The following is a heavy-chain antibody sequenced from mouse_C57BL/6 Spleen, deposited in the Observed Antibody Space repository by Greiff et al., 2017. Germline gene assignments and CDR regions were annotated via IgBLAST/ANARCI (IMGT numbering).Heavy chain of an antibody. CDR1: GYTFTSYW. CDR2: IDPSDSET. Sequence: VQLQQSGAELVKPGASVKMSCKASGYTFTSYWMHWVKQRPIQGLEWIGNIDPSDSETHYNQKFKDKATLTVDKSSSTAYMQLSSLTSEDSAVYYCARFGYDWYFDVWGTGTTVTVSS. J-gene: IGHJ1*03. D-gene: IGHD2-2*01. CDR3: ARFGYDWYFDV. V-gene: IGHV1-52*01.